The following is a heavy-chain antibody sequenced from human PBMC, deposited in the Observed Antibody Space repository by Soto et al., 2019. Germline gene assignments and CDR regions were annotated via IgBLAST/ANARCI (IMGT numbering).Heavy chain of an antibody. J-gene: IGHJ4*02. CDR3: ARARATIAAAAIFDC. V-gene: IGHV4-4*02. CDR1: GGSISTSNW. D-gene: IGHD6-13*01. Sequence: SETLSLTCAVSGGSISTSNWWSWVRQPPGKGLEWIGEVYRTGSTNYNPSLESRLTISVDKSKNQFSLKLTSVTAADTAVYYCARARATIAAAAIFDCWGQGTLVTVSS. CDR2: VYRTGST.